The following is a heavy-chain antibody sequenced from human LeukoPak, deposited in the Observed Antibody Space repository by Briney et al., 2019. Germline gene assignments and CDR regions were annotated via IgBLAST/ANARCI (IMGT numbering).Heavy chain of an antibody. CDR1: GGSISSYY. Sequence: SETLSLTCTVSGGSISSYYWSWIRQPPGKGLEWVGYIYTSGSTNYNPSLKSRVTISVDTSKNQFSLKLSSVTAADTAVYYCARRAPDCSSTSCYKFGYYYYMDVWGKGTTVTVSS. CDR2: IYTSGST. D-gene: IGHD2-2*02. J-gene: IGHJ6*03. V-gene: IGHV4-4*09. CDR3: ARRAPDCSSTSCYKFGYYYYMDV.